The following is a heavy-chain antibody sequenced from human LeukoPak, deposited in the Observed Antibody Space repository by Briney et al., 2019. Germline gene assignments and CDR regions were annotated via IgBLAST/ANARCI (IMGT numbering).Heavy chain of an antibody. CDR1: GFTFSSHS. V-gene: IGHV3-48*01. J-gene: IGHJ4*02. CDR2: ISDDTYNI. Sequence: GSLRLSCAASGFTFSSHSMSWVRQAPGRGLEWVSFISDDTYNIYYADSVRGRFTVSRDNARDSLYLQLNSLRAEDTAVYYCTRHQRASQYYFDYWGQGTLVTASS. CDR3: TRHQRASQYYFDY.